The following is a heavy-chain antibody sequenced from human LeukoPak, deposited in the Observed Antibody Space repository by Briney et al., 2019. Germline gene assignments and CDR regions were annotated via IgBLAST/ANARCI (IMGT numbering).Heavy chain of an antibody. CDR2: ISGGAGST. D-gene: IGHD5-24*01. CDR1: GFTFSSYA. CDR3: AKALEDGYNYGPFDY. J-gene: IGHJ4*02. V-gene: IGHV3-23*01. Sequence: GGSLRLSCAASGFTFSSYAMSWVRQATGEGLEWVSTISGGAGSTYYADSVKGHLTISRDNSKNMLYLQMNSLRADDTAVYYCAKALEDGYNYGPFDYWGQGTLVTVSS.